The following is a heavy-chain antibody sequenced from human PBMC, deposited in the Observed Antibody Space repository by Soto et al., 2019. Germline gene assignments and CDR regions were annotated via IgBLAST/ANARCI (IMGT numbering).Heavy chain of an antibody. Sequence: QVQLVQSGAEVKKPGASVKVSCKASGYTFTNDYMHWVRQAPGQGLEWMGIINPSTGTTSYAQKCQGGVTMTRDTTTSTVHRELSSLRSDDTAVYYCARASWDRGGGVKEVDYMGQGTLVTVSS. D-gene: IGHD3-16*01. J-gene: IGHJ4*02. V-gene: IGHV1-46*01. CDR1: GYTFTNDY. CDR3: ARASWDRGGGVKEVDY. CDR2: INPSTGTT.